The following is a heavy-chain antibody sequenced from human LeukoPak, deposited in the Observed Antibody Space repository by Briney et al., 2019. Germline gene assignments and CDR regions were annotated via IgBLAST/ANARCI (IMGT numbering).Heavy chain of an antibody. V-gene: IGHV3-53*01. CDR3: ARLKDIAVAGIGSHDF. CDR1: GFIVSSNY. CDR2: IHSGGTT. Sequence: PGGSLRLSCAASGFIVSSNYMSWVRQPPGKGLEWVSVIHSGGTTYYAGSVKGRFTISRDHWRNTVYLQMNNLRDEDTALYYCARLKDIAVAGIGSHDFWGQGTIVTVSS. D-gene: IGHD2-2*01. J-gene: IGHJ3*01.